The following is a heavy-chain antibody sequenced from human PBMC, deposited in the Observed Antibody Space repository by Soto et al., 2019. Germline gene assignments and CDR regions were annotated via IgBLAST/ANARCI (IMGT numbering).Heavy chain of an antibody. V-gene: IGHV3-9*01. Sequence: EVQLVESGGGLVQPGRSLRLSCAASGFTFDAYAMHWVRQVPGKGLEWVSGINWNSGSIGYADSVKGRFAISRDNAKNSLHLQMNILRAEDTAFYYCLKDESINWYSGHFRHWGQGTLVTVSS. D-gene: IGHD6-13*01. CDR2: INWNSGSI. CDR3: LKDESINWYSGHFRH. J-gene: IGHJ1*01. CDR1: GFTFDAYA.